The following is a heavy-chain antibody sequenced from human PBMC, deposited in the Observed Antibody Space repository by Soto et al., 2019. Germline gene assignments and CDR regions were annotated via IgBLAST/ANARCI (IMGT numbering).Heavy chain of an antibody. D-gene: IGHD4-17*01. Sequence: EVQLLESGGGLVQPGGSLRLSCAASGFTFSSYAMSWVRQAPGKGLEWVSAISGSGGSTYYADSVKGRFTISRDNSKNTLYRQMNSLRAEDTAVYYCAKEPESVDYASYYFDYWGQGTLVTVSS. CDR3: AKEPESVDYASYYFDY. V-gene: IGHV3-23*01. CDR2: ISGSGGST. J-gene: IGHJ4*02. CDR1: GFTFSSYA.